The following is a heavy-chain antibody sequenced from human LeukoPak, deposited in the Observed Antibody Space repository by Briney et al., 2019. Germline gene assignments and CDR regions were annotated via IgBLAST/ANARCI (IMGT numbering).Heavy chain of an antibody. CDR2: IYHSGST. CDR1: GGSISSYY. V-gene: IGHV4-59*12. CDR3: ARVRGGVVVPAYYFDY. Sequence: PSETLSLTCTVSGGSISSYYWSWIRQPPGKGLEWIGYIYHSGSTYYNPSLKSRVTISVDRSKNQFSLKLSSVTAADTAVYYCARVRGGVVVPAYYFDYWGQGTLVTVSS. D-gene: IGHD2-2*01. J-gene: IGHJ4*02.